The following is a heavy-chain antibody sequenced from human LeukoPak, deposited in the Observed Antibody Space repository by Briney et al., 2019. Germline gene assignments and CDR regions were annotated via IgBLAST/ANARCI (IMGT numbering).Heavy chain of an antibody. CDR3: ARDPHRLWPRARHFDY. V-gene: IGHV3-48*04. J-gene: IGHJ4*02. CDR2: ISSSSSTI. D-gene: IGHD2/OR15-2a*01. Sequence: GGSLRLSCAASGFTFSSYSMNWVRQAPGKGLEWVSYISSSSSTIYYADSVKGRFTISRDNAKNSLYLQMNSLRAEDTAVYYCARDPHRLWPRARHFDYWGQGTLVTVSS. CDR1: GFTFSSYS.